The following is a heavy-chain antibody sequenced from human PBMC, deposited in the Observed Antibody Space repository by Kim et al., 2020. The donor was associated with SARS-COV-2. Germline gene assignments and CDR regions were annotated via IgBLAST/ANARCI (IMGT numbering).Heavy chain of an antibody. D-gene: IGHD6-13*01. J-gene: IGHJ4*02. CDR2: GDTT. V-gene: IGHV3-23*01. Sequence: GDTTTHDGTVRARFTMTRDNSTNTLYLQMSSLRAEDTAIYYCANPRQPDYWGQGTLVTVSS. CDR3: ANPRQPDY.